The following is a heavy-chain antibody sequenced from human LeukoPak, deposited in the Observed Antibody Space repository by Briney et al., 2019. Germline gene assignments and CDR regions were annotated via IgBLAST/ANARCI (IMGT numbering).Heavy chain of an antibody. V-gene: IGHV3-7*01. CDR2: IKKDGSEK. J-gene: IGHJ4*02. D-gene: IGHD6-13*01. CDR1: GFTFSSYW. Sequence: GGSLRLSCADSGFTFSSYWMSWVRHAPGKGLEWVANIKKDGSEKYYVDSLKGRFTISRDNAKNSLYLQMNSLRAEDTAVYYCARVGYSSSWSLSDYWGQGALVTVSS. CDR3: ARVGYSSSWSLSDY.